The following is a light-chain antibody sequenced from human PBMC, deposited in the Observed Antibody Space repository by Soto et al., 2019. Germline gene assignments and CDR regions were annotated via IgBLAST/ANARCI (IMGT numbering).Light chain of an antibody. CDR3: QQRSNWLLT. Sequence: EIVLTQSPATLSLSPGERATLSCRASQSVSSNLAWYQQKPGQAPRLLIYGASTRATGIAARFSGSGSGTDFTLTISSLEPEDFAVYYCQQRSNWLLTFGQGTRLEIK. CDR1: QSVSSN. CDR2: GAS. J-gene: IGKJ5*01. V-gene: IGKV3-11*01.